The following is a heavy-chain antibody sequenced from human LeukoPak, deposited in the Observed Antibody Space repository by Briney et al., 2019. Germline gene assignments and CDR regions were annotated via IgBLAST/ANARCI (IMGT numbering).Heavy chain of an antibody. CDR3: ASRYFCSSTSCYTFDY. V-gene: IGHV4-38-2*02. CDR2: IYHSGST. J-gene: IGHJ4*02. D-gene: IGHD2-2*02. CDR1: GYSISSGYY. Sequence: PSETLSLTCTVSGYSISSGYYWGWIRQPPGKGLEWIGSIYHSGSTYYNPSLKSRVTISVDTSKNQFSLKLNSVTAADTAVYYCASRYFCSSTSCYTFDYWGQGTLVTVSS.